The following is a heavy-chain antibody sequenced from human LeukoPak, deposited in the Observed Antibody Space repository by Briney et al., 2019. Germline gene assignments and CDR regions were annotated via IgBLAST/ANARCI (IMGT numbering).Heavy chain of an antibody. CDR2: ISDSGGSA. CDR3: AKDRRACSSSSCYYRFDY. CDR1: EFTFSSYA. Sequence: GGSLRLSCAASEFTFSSYAMSWVRQAPGKGLEWVSAISDSGGSAYYADSVKGRFTVSRDNSKNTMYLQMNSLRAEDTAVYYCAKDRRACSSSSCYYRFDYWGQGTLVTVSS. V-gene: IGHV3-23*01. D-gene: IGHD2-2*01. J-gene: IGHJ4*02.